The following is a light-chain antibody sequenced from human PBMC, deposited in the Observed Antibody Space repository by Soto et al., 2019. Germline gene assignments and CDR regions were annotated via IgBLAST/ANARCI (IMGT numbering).Light chain of an antibody. J-gene: IGKJ2*01. CDR3: QQSYRTPYT. Sequence: DIQMTQSPSSLSASVGDRVTNTCRASQGISTYLVWYQQRQGRAPKLLIYDASSLLSGVPSRFSGSGSGTDFTLTISSLQPEDFATHYCQQSYRTPYTFGQGTKLETK. CDR1: QGISTY. CDR2: DAS. V-gene: IGKV1-39*01.